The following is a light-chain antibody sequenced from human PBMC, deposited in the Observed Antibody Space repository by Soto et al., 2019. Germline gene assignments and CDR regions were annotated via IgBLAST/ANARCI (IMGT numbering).Light chain of an antibody. V-gene: IGKV1-5*01. CDR3: QQYATYAPST. CDR1: QSISSW. Sequence: DIQMTQSPSTLSASVGDRVTITCRASQSISSWLAWYQQKPGKAPKLLIYAASSLESGVPSRFSGSGSATEFSLTISSLESGDSGTYHCQQYATYAPSTFGQGTKVDIK. J-gene: IGKJ1*01. CDR2: AAS.